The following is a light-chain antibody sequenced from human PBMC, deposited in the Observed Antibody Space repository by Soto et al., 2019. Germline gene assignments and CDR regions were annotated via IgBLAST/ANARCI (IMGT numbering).Light chain of an antibody. CDR2: HVT. CDR3: SPSTCSNVYI. CDR1: SSDVGGYSY. V-gene: IGLV2-14*03. J-gene: IGLJ1*01. Sequence: QSALTQPASVSGSPGQSITISCTGTSSDVGGYSYVSWYQQHPGDAPKLMIYHVTNRPSGVSDRFSGSKSGNTASLTISGLQAEDEAEYSCSPSTCSNVYIFGTGNTVTDL.